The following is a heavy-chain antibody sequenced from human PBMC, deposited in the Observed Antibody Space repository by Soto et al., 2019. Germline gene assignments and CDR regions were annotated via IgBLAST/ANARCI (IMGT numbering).Heavy chain of an antibody. D-gene: IGHD3-10*01. Sequence: QVQLVQSGAEVKKPGPSVKVSCKASGSNFSSYTINWVRHTPGQGHELMVRIIPILGRANYAQKFQGRVTITADKATSTAYMGRGSLRSDDMAVYYCAREDKVRGVSTRYWYFDLLGRGSLVTVSS. J-gene: IGHJ2*01. CDR3: AREDKVRGVSTRYWYFDL. CDR1: GSNFSSYT. V-gene: IGHV1-69*08. CDR2: IIPILGRA.